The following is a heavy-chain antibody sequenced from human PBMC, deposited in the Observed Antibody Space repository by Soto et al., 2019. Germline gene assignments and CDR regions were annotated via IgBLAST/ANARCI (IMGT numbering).Heavy chain of an antibody. CDR1: GYTFTSYG. D-gene: IGHD2-2*01. V-gene: IGHV1-69*04. J-gene: IGHJ6*02. CDR2: IIPILGIA. Sequence: GASVKVSCKASGYTFTSYGISWVRQAPGQGLEWMGRIIPILGIANYAQKFQGRVTITADKSTSTAYMELSSLRSEDTAVYYCARAFYCSSTSCYDPRYYGMDVWGQGTTVTVSS. CDR3: ARAFYCSSTSCYDPRYYGMDV.